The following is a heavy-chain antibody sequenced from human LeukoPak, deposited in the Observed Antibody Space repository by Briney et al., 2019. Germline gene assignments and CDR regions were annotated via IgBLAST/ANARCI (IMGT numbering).Heavy chain of an antibody. CDR3: ARSRGQAVAGRGFDY. CDR2: INHSGST. J-gene: IGHJ4*02. V-gene: IGHV4-34*01. Sequence: PSETLSLTCAVYGGSFSGYYWSWIRQPPGEGLEWIGEINHSGSTNYNPSLKSRVTISVDTSKNQFSLKLSSVTAADTAVYYCARSRGQAVAGRGFDYWGQGTLVTVSS. CDR1: GGSFSGYY. D-gene: IGHD6-19*01.